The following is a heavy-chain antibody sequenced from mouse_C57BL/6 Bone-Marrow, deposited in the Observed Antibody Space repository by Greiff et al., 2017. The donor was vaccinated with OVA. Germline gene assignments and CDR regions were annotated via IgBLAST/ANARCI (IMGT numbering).Heavy chain of an antibody. V-gene: IGHV5-16*01. D-gene: IGHD2-3*01. CDR1: GFTFSDYY. CDR3: ARGGLLLDY. Sequence: EVQLVESEGGLVQPGSSMKLSCTASGFTFSDYYMAWVRQVPEKGLEWVANINYDGSSTYYLDSLKSRFIISRDNAKNILYLQMSSLKSEDTATYYCARGGLLLDYWGQGTTLTVSS. J-gene: IGHJ2*01. CDR2: INYDGSST.